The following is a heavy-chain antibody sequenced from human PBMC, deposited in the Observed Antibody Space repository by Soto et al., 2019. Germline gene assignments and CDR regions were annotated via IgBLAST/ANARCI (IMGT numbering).Heavy chain of an antibody. V-gene: IGHV3-30-3*01. CDR2: ISYDGSNK. J-gene: IGHJ2*01. CDR3: ARPLWRDDYNWGYFDL. Sequence: QVQLVESGGGVVQPGRSLRLSCAASGFTFSSYAMHWVRQAPGKGLEWVAVISYDGSNKYYADSVKGRFTISRDNSKNTLYLQMNSLRFEDTAVYYWARPLWRDDYNWGYFDLWGRGTLVTVSS. D-gene: IGHD4-4*01. CDR1: GFTFSSYA.